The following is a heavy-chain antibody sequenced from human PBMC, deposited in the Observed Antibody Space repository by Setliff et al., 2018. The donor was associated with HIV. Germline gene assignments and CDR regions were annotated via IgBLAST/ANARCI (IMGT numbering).Heavy chain of an antibody. Sequence: LSLTCAVYGGSFSGYDWSWIRQPPGKGLEWIGEINHSGSTNYNPSLKSRVTISVDTSKNQFSLKLSSVTAADTAFYYCAKPYYDISGYYFYYFDYWGQGALVTVSS. J-gene: IGHJ4*02. D-gene: IGHD3-22*01. CDR1: GGSFSGYD. CDR3: AKPYYDISGYYFYYFDY. CDR2: INHSGST. V-gene: IGHV4-34*01.